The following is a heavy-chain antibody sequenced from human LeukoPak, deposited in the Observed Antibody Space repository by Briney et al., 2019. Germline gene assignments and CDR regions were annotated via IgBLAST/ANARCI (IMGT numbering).Heavy chain of an antibody. D-gene: IGHD3-10*01. CDR1: GFTFSSYW. CDR2: INSDGSST. J-gene: IGHJ4*02. CDR3: AKDRRAGSYDY. Sequence: PGGSLRLSCAASGFTFSSYWMHWVRQAPGKGLVWVSRINSDGSSTSYADSVKGRFTISRDNSKNTLYLQMNSLRGEDTAVYYCAKDRRAGSYDYWGQGTLVTVSS. V-gene: IGHV3-74*01.